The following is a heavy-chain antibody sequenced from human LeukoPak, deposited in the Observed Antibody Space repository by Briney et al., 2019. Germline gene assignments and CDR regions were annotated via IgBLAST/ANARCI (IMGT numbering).Heavy chain of an antibody. CDR2: INPNSGDT. J-gene: IGHJ3*02. D-gene: IGHD3-22*01. CDR3: TKETDYENVFDI. V-gene: IGHV1-8*01. Sequence: ASVKVSCKASGYTFTSYDINWVRQAAGQGLEWMGWINPNSGDTGYAQKFQGRVIMTRDTSTSTAYMQLSSLRSDDTAVYYCTKETDYENVFDIGAKGKMPAFSS. CDR1: GYTFTSYD.